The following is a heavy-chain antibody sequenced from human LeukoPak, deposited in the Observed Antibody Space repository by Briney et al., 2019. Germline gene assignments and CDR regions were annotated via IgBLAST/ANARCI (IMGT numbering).Heavy chain of an antibody. V-gene: IGHV3-23*01. Sequence: GGSLRLSCAASGFTFSSYAMSWVRQAPGKGLERVSAISGSGGSTYYADSVKGRFTISRDNSKNTLYLQMNSLRAEDTAVYCCARRIAAQGDYWGQGTLVTVSS. D-gene: IGHD6-6*01. CDR3: ARRIAAQGDY. CDR2: ISGSGGST. CDR1: GFTFSSYA. J-gene: IGHJ4*02.